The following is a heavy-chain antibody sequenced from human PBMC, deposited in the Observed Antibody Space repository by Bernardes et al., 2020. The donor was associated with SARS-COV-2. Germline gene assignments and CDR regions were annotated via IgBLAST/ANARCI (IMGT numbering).Heavy chain of an antibody. J-gene: IGHJ6*02. V-gene: IGHV7-4-1*02. D-gene: IGHD1-26*01. CDR1: GYTFTSYA. Sequence: ASVTVSCKASGYTFTSYAMNWVRQAPGQGLEWMGWINTNTGNPTYAQGFTGRVVFPLDTPVSTAYLQISSLKAEDTAVDYCARVLVRVGATFYYYYGMDVWGRGSRVAV. CDR3: ARVLVRVGATFYYYYGMDV. CDR2: INTNTGNP.